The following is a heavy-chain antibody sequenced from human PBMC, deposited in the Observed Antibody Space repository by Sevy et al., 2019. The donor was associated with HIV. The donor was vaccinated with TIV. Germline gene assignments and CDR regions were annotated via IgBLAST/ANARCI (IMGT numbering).Heavy chain of an antibody. CDR1: GFTFSSYE. V-gene: IGHV3-48*03. CDR2: ITNSGSAE. CDR3: ARDLPPFATTVAHFDY. J-gene: IGHJ4*02. D-gene: IGHD4-17*01. Sequence: GGSLRLSCAASGFTFSSYEMNWVRQAPGKGLEWVSYITNSGSAEYYSDTVRGRFTISRDNTKNSLYLQMNSLRAEDTDLYYCARDLPPFATTVAHFDYWGRGTLVTVSS.